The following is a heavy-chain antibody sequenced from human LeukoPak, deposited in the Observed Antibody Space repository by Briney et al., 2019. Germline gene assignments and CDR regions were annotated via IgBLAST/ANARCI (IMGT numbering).Heavy chain of an antibody. J-gene: IGHJ4*02. Sequence: GESLKISCKGSGYSFTSYWIGWVRQMPGKGLEWMGIIYPGDSDTRYSPSFQGQVTISADKSISTAYLQWSSLKASDTAMYYCARSEVPPYSSSWYTGSPPFDYWGQGALVTVSS. CDR1: GYSFTSYW. CDR3: ARSEVPPYSSSWYTGSPPFDY. CDR2: IYPGDSDT. V-gene: IGHV5-51*01. D-gene: IGHD6-13*01.